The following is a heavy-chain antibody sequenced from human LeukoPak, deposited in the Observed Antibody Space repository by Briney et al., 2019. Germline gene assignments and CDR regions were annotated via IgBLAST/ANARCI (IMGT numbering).Heavy chain of an antibody. CDR3: AFPNN. CDR1: GFPFTLYN. V-gene: IGHV3-48*01. D-gene: IGHD2-8*01. J-gene: IGHJ4*02. Sequence: GGSLRLSCEVSGFPFTLYNMNWVRQAPGKGLEWLSYISSSTNTIYYADSVKGRFTISRDNAKNSLYLQMNSLRAEDTAVYYCAFPNNWGQGTLVTVSS. CDR2: ISSSTNTI.